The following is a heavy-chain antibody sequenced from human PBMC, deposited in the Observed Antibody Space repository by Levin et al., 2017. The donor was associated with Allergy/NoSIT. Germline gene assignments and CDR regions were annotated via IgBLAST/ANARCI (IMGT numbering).Heavy chain of an antibody. CDR1: GGTFGSCA. CDR2: IIPIIGRA. D-gene: IGHD6-6*01. V-gene: IGHV1-69*11. J-gene: IGHJ2*01. Sequence: PPASVKVSCKASGGTFGSCALSWVRQAPGQGLEWLGRIIPIIGRANYPQKFQGRVRINADESTNTAYMELSSLRSEDTAVYYCARSREFSDSSSWYFDLWGRGTLVSVSS. CDR3: ARSREFSDSSSWYFDL.